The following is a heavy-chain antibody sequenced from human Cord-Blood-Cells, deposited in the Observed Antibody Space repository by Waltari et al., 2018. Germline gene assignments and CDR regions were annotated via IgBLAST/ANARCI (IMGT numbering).Heavy chain of an antibody. D-gene: IGHD6-13*01. CDR2: ISYDGSNK. V-gene: IGHV3-30*01. Sequence: QVQLVESGGGVVQPGRSLRLSCAASGFTFSSYALPWVRQAPGKGLEWVAVISYDGSNKYYADSVKGRFTISRDNSKNTLYLQMNSLRAEDTAVYYCARYYSTITIFDYWGQGTLVTVSS. CDR1: GFTFSSYA. J-gene: IGHJ4*02. CDR3: ARYYSTITIFDY.